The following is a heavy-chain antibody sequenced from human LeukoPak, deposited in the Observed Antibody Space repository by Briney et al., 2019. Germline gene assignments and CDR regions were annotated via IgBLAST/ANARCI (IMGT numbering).Heavy chain of an antibody. D-gene: IGHD3-22*01. CDR2: ISDSGSRT. J-gene: IGHJ4*02. V-gene: IGHV3-23*01. CDR1: GFIFDRYG. CDR3: AKQESSGSYPYYFDY. Sequence: GGSLRLFCAASGFIFDRYGMTWVRQAPGEGLKWVSSISDSGSRTYYADSVKGRFTVSRDNSKNTVYVQMNSLRAEDTAIYYCAKQESSGSYPYYFDYWGQGTLVTVSS.